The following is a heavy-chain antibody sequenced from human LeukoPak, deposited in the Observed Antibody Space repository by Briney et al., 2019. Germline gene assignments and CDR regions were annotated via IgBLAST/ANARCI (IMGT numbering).Heavy chain of an antibody. CDR1: GFTFDDYA. D-gene: IGHD6-13*01. CDR2: ISWNSGSI. J-gene: IGHJ3*02. CDR3: AKDFYPYSSSWYGAFDI. Sequence: GGSLRLSCAASGFTFDDYAMHWVRQAPGKGLEWVSGISWNSGSIGYADSVKGRFTISRDNAKNSLYLQMNSLRAEDMALYYCAKDFYPYSSSWYGAFDIWGQGTMVTVSS. V-gene: IGHV3-9*03.